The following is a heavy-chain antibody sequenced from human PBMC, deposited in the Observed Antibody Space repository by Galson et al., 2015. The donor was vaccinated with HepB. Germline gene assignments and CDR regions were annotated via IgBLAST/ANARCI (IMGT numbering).Heavy chain of an antibody. Sequence: SETLSLTCAVYSDSFSDYYWSWIRQPPGGGRLEWIGEINHSGSTKYNPSFNSRVSMSADSSKRQFSLNLRSVTVADTAVYYCARGRGYGFNGYFDLWGHGTLVTVSS. CDR2: INHSGST. CDR3: ARGRGYGFNGYFDL. V-gene: IGHV4-34*01. J-gene: IGHJ4*01. CDR1: SDSFSDYY. D-gene: IGHD5-18*01.